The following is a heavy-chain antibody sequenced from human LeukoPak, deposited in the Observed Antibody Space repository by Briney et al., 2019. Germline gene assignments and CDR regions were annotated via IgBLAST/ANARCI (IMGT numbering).Heavy chain of an antibody. Sequence: PGGSLRLSCAASGFTFDDYGMSWVRQAPGKGLEWVSGINWNGGSTGYADSVKGRFTISRDNAKNSLYLQMNSLRAEDTALYYCAREWYSSSWLTFDYWGQGTLVTVSS. CDR2: INWNGGST. J-gene: IGHJ4*02. CDR1: GFTFDDYG. D-gene: IGHD6-13*01. CDR3: AREWYSSSWLTFDY. V-gene: IGHV3-20*04.